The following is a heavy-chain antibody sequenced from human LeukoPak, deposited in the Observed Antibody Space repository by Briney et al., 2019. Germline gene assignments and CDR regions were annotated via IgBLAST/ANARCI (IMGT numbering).Heavy chain of an antibody. D-gene: IGHD4-23*01. CDR3: AREMDYGGFDY. J-gene: IGHJ4*02. Sequence: GGSLRLSCAASGFTFSSTSMSWVRQAPGKGLEWVSVIYSGGSTYYADSVKGRSTISRDNSKNTLYLQMNSLRAEDTAVYYCAREMDYGGFDYWGQGTLVTVSS. V-gene: IGHV3-53*01. CDR1: GFTFSSTS. CDR2: IYSGGST.